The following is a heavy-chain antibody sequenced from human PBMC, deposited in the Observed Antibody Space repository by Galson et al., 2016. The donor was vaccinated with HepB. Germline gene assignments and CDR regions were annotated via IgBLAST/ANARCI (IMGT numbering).Heavy chain of an antibody. V-gene: IGHV3-66*01. CDR3: QTTNHYNGLDV. D-gene: IGHD1-14*01. CDR2: IYSGGGT. J-gene: IGHJ6*02. CDR1: GFTVGNNY. Sequence: SLRLSCAASGFTVGNNYMSWVRQVPGKGLEWASGIYSGGGTYYADSVKGRFTISRQKSKNTLYLQLNSLRAEDTAVYYCQTTNHYNGLDVWGQGTTVTVSS.